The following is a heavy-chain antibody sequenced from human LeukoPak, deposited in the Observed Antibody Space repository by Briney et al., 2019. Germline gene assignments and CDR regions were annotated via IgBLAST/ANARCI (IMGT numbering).Heavy chain of an antibody. CDR1: GFSFDDYA. CDR2: ISRNSYNI. J-gene: IGHJ4*02. Sequence: GGSLRLSSEASGFSFDDYAMHWVRQAPGKGLEWVAGISRNSYNIAYGDSVKGRFTISRDNAKKSLSLQMNSLGTEDTALYYCAKSRDDGTGYYYDYWGQGVLVTVAS. D-gene: IGHD3-9*01. V-gene: IGHV3-9*01. CDR3: AKSRDDGTGYYYDY.